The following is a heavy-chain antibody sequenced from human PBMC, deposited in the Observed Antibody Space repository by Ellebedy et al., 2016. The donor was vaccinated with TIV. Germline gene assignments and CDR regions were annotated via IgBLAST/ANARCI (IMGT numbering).Heavy chain of an antibody. Sequence: PGGSLRLSCAASGFTFSTYSMNWVRQAPGKGLEWVSSISTTSTYKNYADSVKVRFTISRDNADSSVFLQMDSLRAEDTSVYYCARDSNSWYYFDYWGQGTLVTVSS. CDR2: ISTTSTYK. CDR3: ARDSNSWYYFDY. V-gene: IGHV3-21*01. J-gene: IGHJ4*02. D-gene: IGHD6-13*01. CDR1: GFTFSTYS.